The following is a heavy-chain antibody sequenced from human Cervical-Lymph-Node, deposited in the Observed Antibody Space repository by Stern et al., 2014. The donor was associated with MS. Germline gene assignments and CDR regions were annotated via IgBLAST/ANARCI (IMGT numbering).Heavy chain of an antibody. CDR3: ARGVVSNRAAATLHNLFGP. J-gene: IGHJ5*01. CDR2: IIPILGLA. V-gene: IGHV1-69*09. Sequence: VQLVESGAEVKKPGSSMNVSCKTSGGTFSSSYAITWMRQAPGRGLEWMGRIIPILGLANYARKFQDRVNITADKSTGTTYMELISLRSEDTAVYYCARGVVSNRAAATLHNLFGPWGQGTLVTVSS. CDR1: GGTFSSSYA. D-gene: IGHD2-15*01.